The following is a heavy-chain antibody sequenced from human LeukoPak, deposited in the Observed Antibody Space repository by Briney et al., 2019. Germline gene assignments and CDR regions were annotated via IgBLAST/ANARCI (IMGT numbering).Heavy chain of an antibody. D-gene: IGHD3-3*01. CDR1: GFTFSNYW. CDR3: ARGLTIFGVVNDAFDI. J-gene: IGHJ3*02. Sequence: GGSLRLSCTASGFTFSNYWMHWVRQAPGKGLVWVSLINSDGSSTIYADSVKGRFTISRDNAKNTLYLQMNSLRAEDTAVYYCARGLTIFGVVNDAFDIWGQGTMVTASS. CDR2: INSDGSST. V-gene: IGHV3-74*01.